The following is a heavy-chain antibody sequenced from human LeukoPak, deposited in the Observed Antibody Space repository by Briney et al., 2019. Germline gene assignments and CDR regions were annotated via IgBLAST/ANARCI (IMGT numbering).Heavy chain of an antibody. D-gene: IGHD6-19*01. CDR3: GKDGGQYSSGPEFDP. J-gene: IGHJ5*02. Sequence: SGGSLRLSCAASGIVFSNTAMNWARQSPGRGLEWVSAISGGGERTFYADSVKGRFTISRDNSKNMGYLQMNNLRADDTAIYYCGKDGGQYSSGPEFDPRGQGALVTVSS. V-gene: IGHV3-23*01. CDR2: ISGGGERT. CDR1: GIVFSNTA.